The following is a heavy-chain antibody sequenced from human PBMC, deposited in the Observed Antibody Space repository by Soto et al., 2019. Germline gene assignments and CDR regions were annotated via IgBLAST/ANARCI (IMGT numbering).Heavy chain of an antibody. Sequence: ASVKVSCKTCGYSFIGYGLHWVRQAPGQSLEWMGWIHTGNGATKYSQKFQGRLTITRDTSASTAYMEVTSLTSEDTAVYYCARKYSSGSFDSWGQGTLVTVSS. CDR3: ARKYSSGSFDS. J-gene: IGHJ4*02. V-gene: IGHV1-3*04. CDR1: GYSFIGYG. D-gene: IGHD6-19*01. CDR2: IHTGNGAT.